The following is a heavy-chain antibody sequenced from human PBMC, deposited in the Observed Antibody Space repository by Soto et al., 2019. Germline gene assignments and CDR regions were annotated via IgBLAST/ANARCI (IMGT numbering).Heavy chain of an antibody. Sequence: SDTLSLTCAVYGGSFSGYYWSWIRQPPGKGLEWIGEINHSGSTNYNPSLKSRVTISVDTSKNQFSLKLSSVTAADTAVYYCARDMGGGGGPSSIGEHNWFALCGKGYLVTVYS. CDR1: GGSFSGYY. V-gene: IGHV4-34*01. CDR2: INHSGST. J-gene: IGHJ5*02. D-gene: IGHD1-26*01. CDR3: ARDMGGGGGPSSIGEHNWFAL.